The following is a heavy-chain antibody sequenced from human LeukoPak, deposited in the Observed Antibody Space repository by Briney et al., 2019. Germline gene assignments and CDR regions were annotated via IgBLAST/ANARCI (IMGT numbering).Heavy chain of an antibody. CDR2: IHSGGTT. CDR3: ARDNGSGYTKGYEHYYYYLDV. D-gene: IGHD3-3*02. V-gene: IGHV4-4*07. Sequence: SETLSHTCTVSGGSISSYYWSCIRQPPGKGLEWIGRIHSGGTTNYNPSLMSRVTLSIDKSKKHIYLRLTSVTAADTALYYCARDNGSGYTKGYEHYYYYLDVWGKGTTVTVSS. CDR1: GGSISSYY. J-gene: IGHJ6*03.